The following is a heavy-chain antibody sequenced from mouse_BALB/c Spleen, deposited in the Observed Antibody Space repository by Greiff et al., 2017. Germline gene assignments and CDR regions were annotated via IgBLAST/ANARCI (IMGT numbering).Heavy chain of an antibody. CDR1: GYTFTSYW. V-gene: IGHV1-7*01. CDR3: AKGYDDFDY. Sequence: VQLVESGAELAKPGASVKMSCKASGYTFTSYWMHWVKQRPGQGLEWIGYINPSTGYTEYNQKFKSKATLTVDNSSSTAYMELRSLTSEDSAVYYCAKGYDDFDYGGQGTTLTVSS. CDR2: INPSTGYT. D-gene: IGHD2-2*01. J-gene: IGHJ2*01.